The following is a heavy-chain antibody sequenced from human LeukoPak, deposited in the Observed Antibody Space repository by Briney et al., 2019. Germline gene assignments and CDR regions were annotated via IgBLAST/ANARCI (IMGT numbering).Heavy chain of an antibody. Sequence: SETLSLTCTVSGGSISSYYWSWIRQPPGKGLERIGYIYYSGSTNYNPSLKSRVTISVDTSKNQFSLKLSSVTAADTAVYYCARVGPYDILAGAWAYFDYWGQGTLVTVSS. V-gene: IGHV4-59*01. CDR2: IYYSGST. J-gene: IGHJ4*02. CDR3: ARVGPYDILAGAWAYFDY. CDR1: GGSISSYY. D-gene: IGHD3-9*01.